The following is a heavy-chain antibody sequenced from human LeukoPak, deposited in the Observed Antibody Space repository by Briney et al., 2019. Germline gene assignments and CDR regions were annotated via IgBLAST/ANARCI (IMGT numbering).Heavy chain of an antibody. V-gene: IGHV4-30-4*01. D-gene: IGHD2-15*01. Sequence: SQTLSLTCTVSGGYISSDDYYWSGIRQPPGEGLEWIGYIYNSGSTYYNPSLKSRVTISVDTSKNQFSLRLSSVTAADTAVYYCARTPSGGIWDFDSWGQGTLVTVSS. CDR1: GGYISSDDYY. CDR3: ARTPSGGIWDFDS. CDR2: IYNSGST. J-gene: IGHJ4*02.